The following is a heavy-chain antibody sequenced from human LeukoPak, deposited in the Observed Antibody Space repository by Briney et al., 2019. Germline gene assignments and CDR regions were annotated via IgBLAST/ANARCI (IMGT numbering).Heavy chain of an antibody. CDR1: GVSISSYY. CDR2: IYHSGST. D-gene: IGHD4-11*01. CDR3: ASSPTTVTGAYYMDV. V-gene: IGHV4-59*12. J-gene: IGHJ6*03. Sequence: SETLSLTCTVSGVSISSYYWTWIRQPPGKGLEWIGYIYHSGSTYYNPSLKSRVTISVDRSKNQFSLKLSSVTAADTAVYYCASSPTTVTGAYYMDVWGKGTTVTVSS.